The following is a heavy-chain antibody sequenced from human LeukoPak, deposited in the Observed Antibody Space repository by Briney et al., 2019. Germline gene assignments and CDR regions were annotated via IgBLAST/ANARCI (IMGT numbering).Heavy chain of an antibody. CDR2: THPSGSG. J-gene: IGHJ2*01. Sequence: SETLSLTCTVSGGSFSSGAFYWTWIRQHPGKGLEWIGYTHPSGSGYYNPSLKSRVTISVDTSKSQFSLKLRSVTAADTAVYYCARAILTASGFVWHFDLWGRGTLGTVSS. D-gene: IGHD3-3*01. CDR3: ARAILTASGFVWHFDL. V-gene: IGHV4-31*03. CDR1: GGSFSSGAFY.